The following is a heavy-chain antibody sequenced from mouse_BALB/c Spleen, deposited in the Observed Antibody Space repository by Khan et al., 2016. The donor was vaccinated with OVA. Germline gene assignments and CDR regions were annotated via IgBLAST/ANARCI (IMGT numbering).Heavy chain of an antibody. CDR3: ARAYYANYREAMDY. CDR2: IWGDGST. D-gene: IGHD2-10*01. CDR1: GFSLTGYG. J-gene: IGHJ4*01. V-gene: IGHV2-6-7*01. Sequence: VQLQESGPGLVAPSQSLSITCTVSGFSLTGYGVNWVRQPPGKGLEWLGMIWGDGSTDDNSALKSRLSNTKDNSKSQVFLKMNSLQTDDTARYDCARAYYANYREAMDYWGQGKSVTVSS.